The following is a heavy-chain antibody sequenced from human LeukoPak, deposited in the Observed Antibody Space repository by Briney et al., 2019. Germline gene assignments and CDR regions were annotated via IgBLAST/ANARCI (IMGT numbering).Heavy chain of an antibody. CDR1: GYTFTSYG. CDR3: AREGVVRYCSGGSCYGRDYYYYGMDV. Sequence: GASVKVSCKASGYTFTSYGISWVRQAPGQGLEWMGWISAYNGNTNYAQKLQGRVTMTTDTSTSTAYMELRSLRSDDTAVYYCAREGVVRYCSGGSCYGRDYYYYGMDVWGQGTTVTVSS. CDR2: ISAYNGNT. D-gene: IGHD2-15*01. V-gene: IGHV1-18*01. J-gene: IGHJ6*02.